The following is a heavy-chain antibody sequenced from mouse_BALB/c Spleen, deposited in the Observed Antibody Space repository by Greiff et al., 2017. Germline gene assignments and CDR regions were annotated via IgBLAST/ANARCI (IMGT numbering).Heavy chain of an antibody. CDR2: ISSGSSTI. J-gene: IGHJ4*01. V-gene: IGHV5-17*02. Sequence: EVQRVESGGGLVQPGGSRKLSCAASGFTFSSFGMHWVRQAPEKGLEWVAYISSGSSTIYYADTVKGRFTISRDNHKNTLFLQMTSLRSEDTAMYYCARREVREGDAMDYWGQGTSVTVSS. CDR3: ARREVREGDAMDY. CDR1: GFTFSSFG. D-gene: IGHD2-14*01.